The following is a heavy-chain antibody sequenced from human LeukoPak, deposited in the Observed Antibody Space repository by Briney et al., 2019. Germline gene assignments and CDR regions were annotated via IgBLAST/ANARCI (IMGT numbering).Heavy chain of an antibody. D-gene: IGHD5-12*01. CDR2: VFNNGGT. Sequence: SETLSLTCSVSGGSIGSYHWNWIRQPTGKGLEWIGIVFNNGGTKHNPSLKSRVAISVDTSKDQFALKLSSVTAADTAVYYCVASYGGYVLDYWGQGALVIVSS. CDR1: GGSIGSYH. CDR3: VASYGGYVLDY. J-gene: IGHJ4*02. V-gene: IGHV4-59*01.